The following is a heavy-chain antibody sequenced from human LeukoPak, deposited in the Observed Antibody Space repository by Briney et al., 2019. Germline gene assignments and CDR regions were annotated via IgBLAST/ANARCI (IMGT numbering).Heavy chain of an antibody. J-gene: IGHJ4*02. CDR3: AKGAGYYYDY. V-gene: IGHV3-23*01. D-gene: IGHD3-22*01. CDR1: GFTFSSYP. Sequence: PAGSLRLSCAASGFTFSSYPWRWVRQAPGKGLEWVSNVSDSGGSTVYAYSVKGRFTISRDNSKNMLYLQMNSLRAEDTALYYCAKGAGYYYDYWGQGTLVTVSS. CDR2: VSDSGGST.